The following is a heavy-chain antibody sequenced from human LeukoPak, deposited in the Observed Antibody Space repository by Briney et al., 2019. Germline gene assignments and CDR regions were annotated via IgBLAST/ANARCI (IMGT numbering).Heavy chain of an antibody. CDR2: IYYSGST. Sequence: SETLSLTCTVSGGSISSYYWSWIRQPPGKGLEWIGYIYYSGSTNYNPSLESRVTISIDMSNNHFSLNLSSVTAADTAVYYCASSGSFRQQLIKWGQGTLVTVSS. CDR1: GGSISSYY. D-gene: IGHD6-13*01. V-gene: IGHV4-59*01. J-gene: IGHJ4*02. CDR3: ASSGSFRQQLIK.